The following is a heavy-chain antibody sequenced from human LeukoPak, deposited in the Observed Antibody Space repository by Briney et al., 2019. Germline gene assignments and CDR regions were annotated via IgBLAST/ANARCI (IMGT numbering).Heavy chain of an antibody. J-gene: IGHJ6*03. Sequence: PSETLSLTCAVSGGSISSGVYSWSWVRQPPGKGLEWIGYIYYGGNTYYNPSLKSRLTISLDTSKNQFSLKLSSVTAADTAVYYCARAHRSYDSSGYLYYYYYYMDVWGKGTTVTISS. D-gene: IGHD3-22*01. CDR2: IYYGGNT. CDR1: GGSISSGVYS. CDR3: ARAHRSYDSSGYLYYYYYYMDV. V-gene: IGHV4-30-4*07.